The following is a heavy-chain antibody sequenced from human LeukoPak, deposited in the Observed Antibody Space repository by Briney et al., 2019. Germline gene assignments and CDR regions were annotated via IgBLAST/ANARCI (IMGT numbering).Heavy chain of an antibody. V-gene: IGHV3-30*02. J-gene: IGHJ4*02. CDR1: GFTFSSYG. Sequence: PGGSLRLSCAASGFTFSSYGMHWVRQAPGKGLEWVAFIRYDGSNKYYADSVKGRFTIPRDNSKNTLYLQMNSLRAEDTAVYYCAKDPGTKYYFDYWGQGTLVTVSS. CDR2: IRYDGSNK. CDR3: AKDPGTKYYFDY. D-gene: IGHD6-13*01.